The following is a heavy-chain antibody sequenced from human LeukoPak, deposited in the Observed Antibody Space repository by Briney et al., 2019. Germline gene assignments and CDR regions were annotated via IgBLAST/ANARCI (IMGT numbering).Heavy chain of an antibody. V-gene: IGHV1-18*01. Sequence: ASVKVPCKASGYTFTSYIISWVRQAHGQGLEWMGWINTYNGNTDYAQRVQGRVTMTTDTSTSTAYMELRSLRSDDTAVYYCARDRHIAAAVYYYYMDVWGKGTPVTVSS. J-gene: IGHJ6*03. CDR2: INTYNGNT. D-gene: IGHD6-13*01. CDR1: GYTFTSYI. CDR3: ARDRHIAAAVYYYYMDV.